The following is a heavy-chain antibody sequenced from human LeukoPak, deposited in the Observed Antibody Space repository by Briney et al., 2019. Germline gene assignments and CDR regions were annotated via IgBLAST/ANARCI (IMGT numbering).Heavy chain of an antibody. CDR2: INPSGGST. V-gene: IGHV1-46*01. CDR3: ARDEVRGYSGYELVY. CDR1: GYTFTSYY. J-gene: IGHJ4*02. D-gene: IGHD5-12*01. Sequence: ASVKVSCKASGYTFTSYYMHWVRQAPGQGLEWMGIINPSGGSTSYAQKFQGRVTMTRDTSTSTVYMELSSLRSEDTAVYYCARDEVRGYSGYELVYWGQGTLVTVSS.